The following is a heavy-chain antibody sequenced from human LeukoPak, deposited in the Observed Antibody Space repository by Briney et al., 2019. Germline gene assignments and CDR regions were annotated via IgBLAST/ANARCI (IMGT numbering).Heavy chain of an antibody. J-gene: IGHJ4*02. CDR1: GFTFSSYG. CDR3: AKNNDYYDSSKPDSPDY. CDR2: IRYDGSNK. Sequence: GGSLRLSCAASGFTFSSYGMHWVRQAPGKGLEWVAFIRYDGSNKYYADSVKGRFTVSRDNSKNTLYLQMNSLRAEDTAVYYCAKNNDYYDSSKPDSPDYWGQGTLVTVSS. D-gene: IGHD3-22*01. V-gene: IGHV3-30*02.